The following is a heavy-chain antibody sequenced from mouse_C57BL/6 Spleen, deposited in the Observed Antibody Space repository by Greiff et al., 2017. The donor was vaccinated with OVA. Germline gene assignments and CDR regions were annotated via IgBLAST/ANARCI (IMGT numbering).Heavy chain of an antibody. Sequence: EVQLQQSGPELVKPGASVKISCKASGYSFTGYYMNWVKQSPEKSLEWIGEINPSTGGTTYNQKFKAKATLTVDKSSSTAYMQLKSLTSEDSAVYYCARWGDYYAMDYWGQGTSVTVSS. J-gene: IGHJ4*01. CDR3: ARWGDYYAMDY. V-gene: IGHV1-42*01. CDR1: GYSFTGYY. CDR2: INPSTGGT.